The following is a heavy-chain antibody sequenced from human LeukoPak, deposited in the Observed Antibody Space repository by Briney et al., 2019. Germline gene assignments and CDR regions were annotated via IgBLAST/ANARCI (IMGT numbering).Heavy chain of an antibody. J-gene: IGHJ4*02. Sequence: ASVKVSCKASGYTFTGYYMHWVRQAPGQGLEWMGWINPNSGGTNYAQKFQGRVTMTRDTSISTAYMELSRLRSDDTAVNYCARDPGYSSGSPDYWGQGTLVTVSS. CDR1: GYTFTGYY. V-gene: IGHV1-2*02. CDR2: INPNSGGT. D-gene: IGHD6-19*01. CDR3: ARDPGYSSGSPDY.